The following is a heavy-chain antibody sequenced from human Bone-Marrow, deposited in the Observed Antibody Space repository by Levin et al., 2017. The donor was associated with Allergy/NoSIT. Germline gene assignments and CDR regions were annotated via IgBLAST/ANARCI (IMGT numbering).Heavy chain of an antibody. CDR1: GDSIKIGNYY. V-gene: IGHV4-31*03. CDR2: IYYSGIT. D-gene: IGHD3-16*01. J-gene: IGHJ5*02. Sequence: SQTLSLTCSVSGDSIKIGNYYWAWIRQHPGKGLEWIGYIYYSGITYYSPSLESRVAMSVDRSKNQFSLKLSSVTAADTAIYYCAREEGGLNWFDPWGQGTLVTVSS. CDR3: AREEGGLNWFDP.